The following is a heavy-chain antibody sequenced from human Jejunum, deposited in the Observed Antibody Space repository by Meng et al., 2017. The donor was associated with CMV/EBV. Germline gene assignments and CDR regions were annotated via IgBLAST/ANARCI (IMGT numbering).Heavy chain of an antibody. CDR3: AKVASSRTISPGTRSGQYYVMDV. CDR2: IRYDGSNK. D-gene: IGHD2-2*01. J-gene: IGHJ6*02. V-gene: IGHV3-30*02. Sequence: MHWVRQAPGKGLEWVAIIRYDGSNKYYSDSVRGRFTISRDDSKNTLYLQMNSLRADDTAIYYCAKVASSRTISPGTRSGQYYVMDVWGQGTTVTVSS.